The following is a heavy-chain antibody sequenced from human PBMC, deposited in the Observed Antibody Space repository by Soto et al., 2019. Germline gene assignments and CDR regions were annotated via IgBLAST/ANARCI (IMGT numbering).Heavy chain of an antibody. V-gene: IGHV4-4*07. CDR3: ARDSGWLNRDY. CDR1: GGSISSYY. J-gene: IGHJ4*02. CDR2: IYTSRST. D-gene: IGHD3-10*01. Sequence: SETLSLTCTVSGGSISSYYWSCIRQPAGKGLEWIGRIYTSRSTNYNPSLKSRVTMSVDTSKNQLSLKLSSVTAADTAVYYCARDSGWLNRDYWGQGTMLTVSS.